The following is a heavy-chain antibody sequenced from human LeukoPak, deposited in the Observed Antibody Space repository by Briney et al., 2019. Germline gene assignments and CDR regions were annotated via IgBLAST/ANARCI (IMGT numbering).Heavy chain of an antibody. CDR3: ANAGGSGEYNAFDI. Sequence: GGSLRLSCAASGFTFSSYAMSWVRQAPGKGLEWVSAISGSGGSTYYADSVKGRFTISRDNSKNTLYLQMNSLRAEDTAVYCCANAGGSGEYNAFDIWGQGTMVTVSS. J-gene: IGHJ3*02. CDR1: GFTFSSYA. CDR2: ISGSGGST. V-gene: IGHV3-23*01. D-gene: IGHD3-10*01.